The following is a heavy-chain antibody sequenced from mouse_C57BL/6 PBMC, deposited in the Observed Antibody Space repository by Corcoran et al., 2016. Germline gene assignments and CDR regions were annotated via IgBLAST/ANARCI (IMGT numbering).Heavy chain of an antibody. CDR2: INPNNGGT. J-gene: IGHJ1*03. Sequence: EVQLQQSGPELVKPGASVKMSCKASGYTFTDYNMHWVKQSHGKSLEWIGYINPNNGGTSYNQKFKGKATLTVNKSSSTAYMERRSLTSEDSAVYYCARESDYGSSYWYFDVWGTGTTVTVSS. CDR1: GYTFTDYN. V-gene: IGHV1-22*01. D-gene: IGHD1-1*01. CDR3: ARESDYGSSYWYFDV.